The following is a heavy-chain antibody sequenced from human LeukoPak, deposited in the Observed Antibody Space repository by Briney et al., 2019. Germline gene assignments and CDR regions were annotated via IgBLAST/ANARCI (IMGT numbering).Heavy chain of an antibody. Sequence: GGSLRLSCAASGFTLSSYAMSSVRQTPGKGLDWASAIGRSSGSTYYAPTAKGRYTICRDESKNTLYVQMTSLRAEDTAVYYCAKVEGYWGQGTLVTVSS. CDR3: AKVEGY. CDR2: IGRSSGST. V-gene: IGHV3-23*01. CDR1: GFTLSSYA. J-gene: IGHJ4*02.